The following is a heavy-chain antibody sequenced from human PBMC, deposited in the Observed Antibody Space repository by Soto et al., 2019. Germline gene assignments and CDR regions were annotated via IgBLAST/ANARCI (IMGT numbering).Heavy chain of an antibody. V-gene: IGHV1-18*01. Sequence: QVQLVQSGAEVKKPGASVKVSCKASGYTFTTYGISWVRQAPGQGLEWMGWINPYNGNTNYAQKLQGRVTMTTDTSTSTANMELRSLGSDDTAVYYCARDWGYNPDTFDIWGQGTMVTVSS. CDR2: INPYNGNT. J-gene: IGHJ3*02. CDR1: GYTFTTYG. CDR3: ARDWGYNPDTFDI. D-gene: IGHD1-20*01.